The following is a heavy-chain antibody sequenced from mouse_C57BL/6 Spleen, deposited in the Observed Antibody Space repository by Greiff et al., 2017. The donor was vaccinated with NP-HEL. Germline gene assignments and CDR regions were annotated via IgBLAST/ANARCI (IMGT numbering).Heavy chain of an antibody. Sequence: VKLQQSGAELVKPGASVKLSCKASGYTFTEYTIHWVKQRSGQGLEWIGWFYPGSGSIKYNEKFKDKATLTADKSSSTVYMELSRLTSEDSAVYFCARHEDGGDYDGWRFAYWGQGTLVTVSA. D-gene: IGHD2-4*01. V-gene: IGHV1-62-2*01. J-gene: IGHJ3*01. CDR3: ARHEDGGDYDGWRFAY. CDR1: GYTFTEYT. CDR2: FYPGSGSI.